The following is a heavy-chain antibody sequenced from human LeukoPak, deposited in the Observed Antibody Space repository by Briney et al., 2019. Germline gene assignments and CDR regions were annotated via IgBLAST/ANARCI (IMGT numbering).Heavy chain of an antibody. V-gene: IGHV1-69*04. J-gene: IGHJ4*02. D-gene: IGHD3-10*01. CDR2: IIPILGIA. CDR3: AREGMVRTFDY. Sequence: SVKVSCKASGGTFNSYAISWVRQAPGQGLEWMGRIIPILGIANYAQKFQGRVTITADKSTSTAYMELSSLRSEDTAVYYCAREGMVRTFDYWGQGTLVTVSS. CDR1: GGTFNSYA.